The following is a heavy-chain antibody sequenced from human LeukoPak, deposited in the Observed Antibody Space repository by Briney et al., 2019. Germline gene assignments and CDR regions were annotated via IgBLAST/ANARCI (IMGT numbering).Heavy chain of an antibody. CDR2: ISSTSSYI. V-gene: IGHV3-21*06. CDR1: GFTFSTYS. CDR3: ASEGNYYDSSHFDY. D-gene: IGHD3-22*01. J-gene: IGHJ4*02. Sequence: PGGSLRLSCAASGFTFSTYSMNWVRQAPGKGLEWVSFISSTSSYIYYADSVKGRFTISRDNAKNSLYLQMNSLRAEDTAVYYCASEGNYYDSSHFDYWGQGTLVTVSS.